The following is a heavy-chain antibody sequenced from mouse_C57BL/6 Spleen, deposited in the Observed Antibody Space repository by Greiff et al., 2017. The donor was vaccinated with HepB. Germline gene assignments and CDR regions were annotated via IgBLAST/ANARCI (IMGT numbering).Heavy chain of an antibody. V-gene: IGHV1-22*01. CDR2: INPNNGGT. CDR3: AREMTTVVASRYYYAMDY. Sequence: EVQLQQSGPELVKPGASVKMSCKASGYTFTDYNMHWVKQSHGKSLEWIGYINPNNGGTSYNQKFKGKATLNVNKSSSTAYMELRSLTSEDSAVYYCAREMTTVVASRYYYAMDYWGQGTSVTVSS. CDR1: GYTFTDYN. J-gene: IGHJ4*01. D-gene: IGHD1-1*01.